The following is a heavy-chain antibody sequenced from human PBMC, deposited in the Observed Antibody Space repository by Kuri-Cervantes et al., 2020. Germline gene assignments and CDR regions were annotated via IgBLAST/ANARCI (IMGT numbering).Heavy chain of an antibody. Sequence: ASVKVSCKASGCTFSNYGISWVRQATGQGLEWMGWMNPNSGNTGYAQKFQGRVTMTRNTSISTAYMELSSLRSEDTAVYYCARTSYSSSWYGAYYYYYGRDVWGQGTTVTVSS. CDR3: ARTSYSSSWYGAYYYYYGRDV. J-gene: IGHJ6*02. V-gene: IGHV1-8*01. CDR2: MNPNSGNT. D-gene: IGHD6-13*01. CDR1: GCTFSNYG.